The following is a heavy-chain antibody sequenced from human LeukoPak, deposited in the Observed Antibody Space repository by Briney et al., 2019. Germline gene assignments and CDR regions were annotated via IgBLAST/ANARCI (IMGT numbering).Heavy chain of an antibody. V-gene: IGHV3-30*04. CDR3: ARVRSYWDY. CDR1: GFTFSSYA. CDR2: ISYDGSNK. J-gene: IGHJ4*02. Sequence: GGSLRLSCAASGFTFSSYAMHWVRQAPGKGLEWVAVISYDGSNKYYADSVKGRFTISRDNSKNTLYLQMNSLRAEDTAVYYCARVRSYWDYWGQGTLVTVSS. D-gene: IGHD3-10*01.